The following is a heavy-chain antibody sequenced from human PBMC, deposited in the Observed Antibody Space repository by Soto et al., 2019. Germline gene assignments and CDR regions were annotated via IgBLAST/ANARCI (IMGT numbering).Heavy chain of an antibody. D-gene: IGHD6-19*01. CDR1: GGSISSYY. Sequence: PXETLCPTCPVAGGSISSYYWSWIRQPPGKGLDWIGYIYYSGSTNYNPSLKSRVTISVDTSKNQFSLKLSSVTAADTAVYYCARAEAVAGTDYYYGMDVWGQGTTVTVSS. V-gene: IGHV4-59*01. CDR2: IYYSGST. J-gene: IGHJ6*02. CDR3: ARAEAVAGTDYYYGMDV.